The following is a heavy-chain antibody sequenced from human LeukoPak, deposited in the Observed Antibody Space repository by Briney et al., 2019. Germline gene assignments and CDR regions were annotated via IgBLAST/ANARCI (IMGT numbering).Heavy chain of an antibody. J-gene: IGHJ5*02. D-gene: IGHD5-18*01. Sequence: SVKVSCKASGGTFSKYTISWVRQRPGQGLEWMGGITPLFGTANYAQKFQGRVTITADESASTAYMELSSLRSEDTAVYYCARGGYSYGYSSDNWFDPWDQGTLVTVSS. CDR3: ARGGYSYGYSSDNWFDP. V-gene: IGHV1-69*13. CDR1: GGTFSKYT. CDR2: ITPLFGTA.